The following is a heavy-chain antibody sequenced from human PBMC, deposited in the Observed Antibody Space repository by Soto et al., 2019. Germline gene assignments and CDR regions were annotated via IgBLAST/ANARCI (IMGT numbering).Heavy chain of an antibody. D-gene: IGHD2-2*01. CDR3: VRYCSTTLCNGVATRTFDY. CDR1: RFTFSTYE. V-gene: IGHV3-48*03. CDR2: ISSSGNTV. Sequence: GGSLRLSCADSRFTFSTYEMHWVRQAPGKGLEWVSYISSSGNTVYYADSVKGRFTISRDNTRNSLYLQMNSLRDEDTALYYCVRYCSTTLCNGVATRTFDYWGQGTLVTVSS. J-gene: IGHJ4*02.